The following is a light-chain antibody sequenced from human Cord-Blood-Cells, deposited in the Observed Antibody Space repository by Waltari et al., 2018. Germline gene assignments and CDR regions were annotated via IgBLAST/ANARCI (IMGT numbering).Light chain of an antibody. J-gene: IGLJ2*01. CDR3: QAWDSSTVV. Sequence: SYELTQPPSVSVSPGQTASITCSGDKLGDKYACWYQQKPGQSPVLVIYQDSKRPSGIPPRFSGSNSGNTATLTISGTQAMDEADYYCQAWDSSTVVFGGGTKLTVL. CDR2: QDS. V-gene: IGLV3-1*01. CDR1: KLGDKY.